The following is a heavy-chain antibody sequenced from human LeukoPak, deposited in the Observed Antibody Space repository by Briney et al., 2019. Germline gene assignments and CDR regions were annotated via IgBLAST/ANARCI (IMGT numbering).Heavy chain of an antibody. V-gene: IGHV4-59*08. CDR1: GGSISSLY. Sequence: KSSETLSLTCSVSGGSISSLYWSWIRQPPGKGLEWIGYIYYTGSTNYNPSLKSRVTMFVDMSKNQFSLRLSSVTAADTAVYYCAGYATTVTTNDYWGQGTLVTVSS. CDR3: AGYATTVTTNDY. J-gene: IGHJ4*02. D-gene: IGHD4-17*01. CDR2: IYYTGST.